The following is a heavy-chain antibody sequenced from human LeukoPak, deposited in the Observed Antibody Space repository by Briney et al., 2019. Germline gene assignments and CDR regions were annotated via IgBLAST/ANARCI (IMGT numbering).Heavy chain of an antibody. CDR1: GFTLSSYA. Sequence: GGSLRLSCAASGFTLSSYAMSWVRQPPGKGLEWVSAISGSGGSTYYADSVKGGFTISRHHSKDTMYLRMTTVRAEDTAVYYCAKGTVPAAIFWFDPWGRGTLVSNSS. CDR3: AKGTVPAAIFWFDP. J-gene: IGHJ5*02. V-gene: IGHV3-23*01. D-gene: IGHD2-2*01. CDR2: ISGSGGST.